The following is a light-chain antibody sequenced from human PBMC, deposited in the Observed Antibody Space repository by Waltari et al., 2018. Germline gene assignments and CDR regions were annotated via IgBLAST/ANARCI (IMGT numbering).Light chain of an antibody. V-gene: IGKV3-20*01. CDR1: QSVSNNN. CDR2: GAS. J-gene: IGKJ1*01. CDR3: QQYGTSPGT. Sequence: EIVLTQSPGTLSLSPGEGATLSCRASQSVSNNNLARYQHTPGQAPRLLIYGASSRPTGIPDRFSASGSGTDFTLTISRLEPGDFAMYYCQQYGTSPGTFGQGTKVEIK.